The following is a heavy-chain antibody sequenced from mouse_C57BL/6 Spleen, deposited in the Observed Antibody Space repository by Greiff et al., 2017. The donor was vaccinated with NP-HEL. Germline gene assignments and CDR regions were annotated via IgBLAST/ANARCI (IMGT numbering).Heavy chain of an antibody. D-gene: IGHD2-1*01. CDR2: IPPNSGST. Sequence: QVQLQQPGAELVKPGASVKLSCKASGYTFTSYWMHWVKPRPGQGLEWIGMIPPNSGSTNYNEKFKSKATLTVDKSSSTAYMQLSSLTSEDSAVYYCPYGKGDYFDYWGQGTTLTVSS. J-gene: IGHJ2*01. CDR1: GYTFTSYW. V-gene: IGHV1-64*01. CDR3: PYGKGDYFDY.